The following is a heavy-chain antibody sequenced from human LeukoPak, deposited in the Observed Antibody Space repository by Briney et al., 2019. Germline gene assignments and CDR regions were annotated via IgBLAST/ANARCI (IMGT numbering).Heavy chain of an antibody. CDR3: AKIVVVVAATHDAFDI. CDR1: GFTFSSYA. Sequence: GGSLRLSCAASGFTFSSYAMSWVRQAPGKGLEWVSAISGSGGSTYYADSVKGRFTISRDNSKNTPYLQMNSLRAEDTAVYYCAKIVVVVAATHDAFDIWGQGTMVTVSS. D-gene: IGHD2-15*01. J-gene: IGHJ3*02. CDR2: ISGSGGST. V-gene: IGHV3-23*01.